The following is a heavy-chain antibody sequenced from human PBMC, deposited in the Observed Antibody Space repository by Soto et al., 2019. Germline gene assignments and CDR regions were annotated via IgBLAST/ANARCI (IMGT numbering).Heavy chain of an antibody. J-gene: IGHJ3*02. D-gene: IGHD3-22*01. CDR3: ASHYYDSSGYPTPNDAFDI. Sequence: GASVKVSCKASGYTFTSYGISWVRQAPGQGLEWMGWISAYNGNTNYAQKLQGRVTMTTDTSTSTAYMELRSLRSDDTAVYYCASHYYDSSGYPTPNDAFDIWGQGTMVTVSS. CDR2: ISAYNGNT. V-gene: IGHV1-18*01. CDR1: GYTFTSYG.